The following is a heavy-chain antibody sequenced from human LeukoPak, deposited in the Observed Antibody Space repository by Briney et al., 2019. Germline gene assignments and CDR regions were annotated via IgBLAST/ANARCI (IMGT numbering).Heavy chain of an antibody. CDR2: IYTSGST. D-gene: IGHD3-10*01. CDR3: ARSGAGGWFGELLHYFDY. CDR1: GGSISSGSYY. V-gene: IGHV4-61*02. Sequence: SQTLSLTCPVSGGSISSGSYYWSWIRQPAGTGLEWIGRIYTSGSTNYNPSLKSRVTISVDTSKNQFSLKLSSVTAADTAVYYCARSGAGGWFGELLHYFDYWGQGTLVTVSS. J-gene: IGHJ4*02.